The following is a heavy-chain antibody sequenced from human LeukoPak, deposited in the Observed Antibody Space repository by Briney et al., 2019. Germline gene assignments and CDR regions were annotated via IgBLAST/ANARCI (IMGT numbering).Heavy chain of an antibody. Sequence: PGGSLRLSCAASGFTFDDYGMSWVRQAPGKGLEWVSAISGSGGSTYYADSVKGRFTISRDNSKNTLYLQMNSLRAEDTAVYYCASPGAAAANGMDVWGQGTTVTVSS. J-gene: IGHJ6*02. D-gene: IGHD6-13*01. V-gene: IGHV3-23*01. CDR1: GFTFDDYG. CDR2: ISGSGGST. CDR3: ASPGAAAANGMDV.